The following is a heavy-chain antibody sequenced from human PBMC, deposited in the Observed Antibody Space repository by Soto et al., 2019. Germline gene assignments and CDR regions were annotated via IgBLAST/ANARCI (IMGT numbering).Heavy chain of an antibody. J-gene: IGHJ4*02. CDR3: ARDSSGYYFVDS. CDR1: GYTFTIYG. CDR2: ISAYNGNT. Sequence: ASVKVSCKASGYTFTIYGISWVRQAPGQGLEWMGWISAYNGNTNYAQKLQGRVTMTTDTSTSTAYMELRSLRSDDTAVYYCARDSSGYYFVDSWGQGTLVTVSS. D-gene: IGHD3-22*01. V-gene: IGHV1-18*01.